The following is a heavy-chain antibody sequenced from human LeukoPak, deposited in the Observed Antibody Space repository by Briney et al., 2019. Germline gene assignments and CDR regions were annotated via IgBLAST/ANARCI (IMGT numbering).Heavy chain of an antibody. Sequence: SETLSLXCSVSGGSISSSSYYWGWIRQPPGKGPEWIGEIYYSGRAYYNSSLKSRLTISVDTSWNQFSLTLSSVTAADTGVYYCARRRYYDSTGYLDWGQGTLVSVST. V-gene: IGHV4-39*01. CDR2: IYYSGRA. D-gene: IGHD3-22*01. J-gene: IGHJ1*01. CDR1: GGSISSSSYY. CDR3: ARRRYYDSTGYLD.